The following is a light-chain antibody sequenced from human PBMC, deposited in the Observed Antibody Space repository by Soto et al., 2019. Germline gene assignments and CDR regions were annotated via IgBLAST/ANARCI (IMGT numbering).Light chain of an antibody. CDR3: QQYNSWPPIT. J-gene: IGKJ5*01. V-gene: IGKV3-15*01. Sequence: EVVLTQSPATLSVWRLERGCLXWRASESVSRSLAWYQQKPGQAPRLLIYDASTRATGIPDRFSGGGSGTEFTLTISSLQSEDFVVYYCQQYNSWPPITFGQGTRLEI. CDR1: ESVSRS. CDR2: DAS.